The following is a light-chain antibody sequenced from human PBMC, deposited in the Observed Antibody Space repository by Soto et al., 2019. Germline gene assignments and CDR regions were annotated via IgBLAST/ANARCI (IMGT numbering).Light chain of an antibody. CDR3: QQYNDFQYS. J-gene: IGKJ2*01. Sequence: DIQMTQSPSTLSASVGDGVTITCRASQSIGSWLAWYQQKPGEAPKLLISKVTNLQSGVPSRFSGSGSGTDFSLTISSLQPVDSATYFCQQYNDFQYSFGPGTKLEI. CDR2: KVT. CDR1: QSIGSW. V-gene: IGKV1-5*03.